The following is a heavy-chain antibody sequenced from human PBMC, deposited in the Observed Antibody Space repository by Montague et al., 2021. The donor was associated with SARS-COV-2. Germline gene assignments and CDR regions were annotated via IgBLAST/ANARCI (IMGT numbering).Heavy chain of an antibody. CDR1: GYRFSSYW. CDR2: IYHGDSDS. J-gene: IGHJ4*02. V-gene: IGHV5-51*01. CDR3: ARRIHGTYYFDH. Sequence: QSGAEVKKPGESLKISCKGSGYRFSSYWIGWVRQMSGKGLEWVGIIYHGDSDSRYSPSFQGQVTISADKSITTAYLQWSSLKASDTAMYYCARRIHGTYYFDHWGQGTLVTVSS. D-gene: IGHD1-1*01.